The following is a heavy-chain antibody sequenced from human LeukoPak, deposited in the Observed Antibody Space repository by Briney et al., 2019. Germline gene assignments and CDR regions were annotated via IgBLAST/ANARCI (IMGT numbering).Heavy chain of an antibody. CDR3: ASARLGSGLEGAFDI. CDR1: GGSISNYF. V-gene: IGHV4-59*01. CDR2: IYYSGST. D-gene: IGHD6-25*01. J-gene: IGHJ3*02. Sequence: SETLSLTCTVSGGSISNYFWSWIRQPPGKGLEWIGYIYYSGSTNYNPSLKSRVTISVDTSKNQFSLKLSSVTAADTAVYYCASARLGSGLEGAFDIWGQGTMVTVSS.